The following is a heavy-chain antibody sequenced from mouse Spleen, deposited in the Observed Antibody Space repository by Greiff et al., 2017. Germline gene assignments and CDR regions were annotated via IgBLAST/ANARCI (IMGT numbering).Heavy chain of an antibody. CDR2: ISSGSSTI. J-gene: IGHJ3*01. V-gene: IGHV5-17*01. CDR3: AKDMITTPWAY. D-gene: IGHD2-4*01. Sequence: DVMLVESGGGLVKPGGSLKLSCAASGFTFSDYGMHWVRQAPEKGLEWVAYISSGSSTIYYADTVKGRFTISRDNAKNTLFLQMTSLRSEDTAMYYCAKDMITTPWAYWGQGTLVTVSA. CDR1: GFTFSDYG.